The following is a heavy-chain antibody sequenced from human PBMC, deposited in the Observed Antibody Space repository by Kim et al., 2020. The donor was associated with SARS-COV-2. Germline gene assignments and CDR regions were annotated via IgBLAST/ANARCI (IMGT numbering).Heavy chain of an antibody. CDR3: EWGGVDFGDYAWLDP. V-gene: IGHV3-9*01. D-gene: IGHD4-17*01. Sequence: GGSLRLSCSTSGFTFDDYAMHWVRQPPGKGLEWVSGISRSSGRKGYADSVKGRFTISIDNAKTSLSLQMKSLTVENKASYYCEWGGVDFGDYAWLDPWG. CDR2: ISRSSGRK. CDR1: GFTFDDYA. J-gene: IGHJ5*02.